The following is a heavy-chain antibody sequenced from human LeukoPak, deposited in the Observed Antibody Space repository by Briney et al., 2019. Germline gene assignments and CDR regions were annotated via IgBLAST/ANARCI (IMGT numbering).Heavy chain of an antibody. Sequence: PGRSLRLSCAASGFTFSAYALYWVRQARQAPGKGLEWVAIISYDGSNKYYADSVKGRFTISRDNSKNTLYLQMNSLRAEDTAVYYCARDYCSGSSCYSEGYWGQGPWSPSPQ. V-gene: IGHV3-30-3*01. J-gene: IGHJ4*02. CDR2: ISYDGSNK. CDR1: GFTFSAYA. D-gene: IGHD2-15*01. CDR3: ARDYCSGSSCYSEGY.